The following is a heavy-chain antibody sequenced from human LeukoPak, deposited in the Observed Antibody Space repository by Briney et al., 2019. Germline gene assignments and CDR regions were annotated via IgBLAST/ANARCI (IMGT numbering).Heavy chain of an antibody. V-gene: IGHV5-51*01. CDR2: IYPGDSDT. J-gene: IGHJ6*02. D-gene: IGHD3-10*01. CDR1: GYSFTSYW. Sequence: GESLKISCKGSGYSFTSYWIGWVRQMPGKGLERMGIIYPGDSDTRYSPSFQGQVTISADKSISTAYLQWSSLKASDTAMYYCARRQSGSYYNYYYYGMDVWGRGTTVTVSS. CDR3: ARRQSGSYYNYYYYGMDV.